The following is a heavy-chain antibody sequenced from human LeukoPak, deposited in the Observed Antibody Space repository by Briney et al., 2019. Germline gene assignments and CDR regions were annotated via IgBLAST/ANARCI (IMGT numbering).Heavy chain of an antibody. V-gene: IGHV3-23*01. CDR1: GFTFSSYA. J-gene: IGHJ4*02. CDR3: AKDGVYDSSGYLDY. D-gene: IGHD3-22*01. Sequence: GGSLRLSCAASGFTFSSYAMSWVRQAPGKGLEWVSAISGSGGSTYYADSVKGRFTISRDNSKNTLYLQMNSLRAEDTAVYYCAKDGVYDSSGYLDYWVQGTLVTVSS. CDR2: ISGSGGST.